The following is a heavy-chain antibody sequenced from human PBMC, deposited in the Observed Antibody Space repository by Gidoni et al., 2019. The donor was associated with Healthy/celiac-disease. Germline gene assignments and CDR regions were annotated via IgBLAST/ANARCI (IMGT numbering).Heavy chain of an antibody. CDR3: ARSCSSTSCYGWFDP. CDR2: IWYDGSNK. CDR1: GFTFSSYG. D-gene: IGHD2-2*01. Sequence: QVQLVESGGGVVQPGRSVRLSCAASGFTFSSYGMHWVRQAPGKGLEWVAVIWYDGSNKYYADSVKGRFTISRDNSKNTLYLQMNSLRAEDTAVYYCARSCSSTSCYGWFDPWGQGTLVTVSS. V-gene: IGHV3-33*01. J-gene: IGHJ5*02.